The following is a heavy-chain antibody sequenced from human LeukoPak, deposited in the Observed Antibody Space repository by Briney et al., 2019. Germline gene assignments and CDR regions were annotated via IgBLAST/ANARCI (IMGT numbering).Heavy chain of an antibody. Sequence: GRSLRLSCAASGFTFSSYGMHWVRQAPGKGLEWVAVIWYDGSNKYYADSVKGRFTISRDNSKDTLYLQMNSLRAEDTAVYYCVRDHGAYSYGSLDYWGQGTLVTVSS. J-gene: IGHJ4*02. CDR3: VRDHGAYSYGSLDY. V-gene: IGHV3-33*01. CDR1: GFTFSSYG. D-gene: IGHD5-18*01. CDR2: IWYDGSNK.